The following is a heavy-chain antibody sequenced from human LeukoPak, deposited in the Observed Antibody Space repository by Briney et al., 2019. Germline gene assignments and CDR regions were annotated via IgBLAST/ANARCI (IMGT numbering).Heavy chain of an antibody. V-gene: IGHV1-18*01. D-gene: IGHD5-24*01. Sequence: GASVKVSCKASGYTFSSYGLSWVRQAPGQGLEWMGWISAYNGNTNYAQKLQGRVTMTTDTSTSTAYMELRGLRSDDTAVYYCARVMAYIMDVWGKGTSVTVSS. CDR3: ARVMAYIMDV. CDR1: GYTFSSYG. CDR2: ISAYNGNT. J-gene: IGHJ6*03.